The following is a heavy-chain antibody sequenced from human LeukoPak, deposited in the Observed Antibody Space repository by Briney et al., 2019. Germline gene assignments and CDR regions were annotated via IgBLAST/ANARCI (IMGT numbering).Heavy chain of an antibody. V-gene: IGHV3-33*01. CDR1: GFTFSSYG. CDR2: ILYDGTNK. J-gene: IGHJ4*02. Sequence: GGSLRLSCAASGFTFSSYGMHWVRQAPGKGLEWVAVILYDGTNKYYADSVKGRFTISRDNSKNTLYLQMNSLRAEDTAVYYCARDRYSSGLEYFDHWGQGTLVTVSS. CDR3: ARDRYSSGLEYFDH. D-gene: IGHD6-25*01.